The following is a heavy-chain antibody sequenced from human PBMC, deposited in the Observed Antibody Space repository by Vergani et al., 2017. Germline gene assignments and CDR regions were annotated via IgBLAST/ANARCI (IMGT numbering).Heavy chain of an antibody. CDR3: ARDRCSSTSCYGDY. CDR1: GYSISSGYY. V-gene: IGHV4-38-2*02. D-gene: IGHD2-2*01. Sequence: QVQLQESGPGLVKPSETLSLTCTVSGYSISSGYYWGWSRQPPGKGLEWIGSIYHSGSTYYNPSLKSRVTISVDTSKNQFSLKLSSVTAADTAVYYCARDRCSSTSCYGDYWGQGTLVTVSS. CDR2: IYHSGST. J-gene: IGHJ4*02.